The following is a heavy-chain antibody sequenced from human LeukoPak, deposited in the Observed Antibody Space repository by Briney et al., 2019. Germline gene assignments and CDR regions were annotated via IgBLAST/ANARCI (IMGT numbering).Heavy chain of an antibody. D-gene: IGHD1-26*01. CDR1: GFTFDDYA. CDR3: AKGTHFISGSYEEGGAFDI. J-gene: IGHJ3*02. CDR2: ISGDGGST. V-gene: IGHV3-43*02. Sequence: GGSLRLSCAASGFTFDDYAMHWVRQAPGKGLEWVSLISGDGGSTYYADSVKGRFTISRDNSKNSLYLQMNSLRTEDTALYYCAKGTHFISGSYEEGGAFDIWGQGTMVTVSS.